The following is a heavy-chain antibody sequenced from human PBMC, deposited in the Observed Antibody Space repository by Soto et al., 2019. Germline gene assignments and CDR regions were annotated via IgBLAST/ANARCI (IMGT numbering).Heavy chain of an antibody. D-gene: IGHD3-16*01. CDR1: GYTFTSYG. J-gene: IGHJ4*02. CDR2: SSAYNGNT. CDR3: ARDAQGVFLHY. Sequence: QVQLVQSGAEVKKPGASVKVSCKASGYTFTSYGISWVRKAAGQGLEWMGWSSAYNGNTNYAQKLQGRVTMTTDTSPSTAYMALRSLRSDDTAVYSCARDAQGVFLHYWGQGTLVTVSS. V-gene: IGHV1-18*01.